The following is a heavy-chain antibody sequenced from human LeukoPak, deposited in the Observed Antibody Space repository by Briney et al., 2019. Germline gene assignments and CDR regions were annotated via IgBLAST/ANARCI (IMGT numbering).Heavy chain of an antibody. D-gene: IGHD1-26*01. J-gene: IGHJ4*02. CDR3: ARDKIMGATRFDY. CDR2: ISSSSSYI. V-gene: IGHV3-21*01. Sequence: PGGSLRLSCAASGFTFSSYSMNWVRQAPGKGLEWVSSISSSSSYIYYADSVKGRFTISRDNAKNSLYLQMNSLRVDDTAVYFCARDKIMGATRFDYWGQGALVTVSS. CDR1: GFTFSSYS.